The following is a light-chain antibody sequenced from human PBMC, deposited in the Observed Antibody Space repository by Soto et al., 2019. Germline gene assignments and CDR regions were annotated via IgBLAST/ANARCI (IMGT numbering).Light chain of an antibody. Sequence: EIVMTQSPATLSVSPGERATLSCRASQSVSSNLAWYQQKPGQAPRLLIYGASTRATGITARFSGSGSGTEFTLTISSLQSEDFAVYYCQQYILGVTFGPGTKVDIK. V-gene: IGKV3-15*01. J-gene: IGKJ3*01. CDR3: QQYILGVT. CDR1: QSVSSN. CDR2: GAS.